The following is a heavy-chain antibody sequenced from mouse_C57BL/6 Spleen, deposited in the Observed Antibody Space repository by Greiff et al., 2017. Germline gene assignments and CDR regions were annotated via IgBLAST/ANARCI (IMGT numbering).Heavy chain of an antibody. CDR1: GFTFSDHG. V-gene: IGHV5-17*01. Sequence: VKLVESGGGLVKPGGSLKLSCAASGFTFSDHGMHWVRQAPEKGLEWVAYISSGSSTIYYADTVKGRFTISRDNAKNTLFLQMTSLRSEDTAMYYCARTYGSGYFDDGGQGTTRTVSS. J-gene: IGHJ2*01. CDR3: ARTYGSGYFDD. CDR2: ISSGSSTI. D-gene: IGHD1-1*01.